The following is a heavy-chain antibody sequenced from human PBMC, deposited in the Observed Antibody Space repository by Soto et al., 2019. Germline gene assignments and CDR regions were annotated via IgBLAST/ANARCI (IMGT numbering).Heavy chain of an antibody. CDR1: GDTISTGGYT. J-gene: IGHJ5*02. CDR3: ARALWGPAGHINWFDP. CDR2: TYHSGNP. D-gene: IGHD2-2*01. Sequence: PSETLSLTCDVSGDTISTGGYTWAWIRQPPGKALEWIGHTYHSGNPYYNPSLKSRVIISVDRSKNQFSLKLSSVTAADTAVYYCARALWGPAGHINWFDPWGQGTLSPSPQ. V-gene: IGHV4-30-2*01.